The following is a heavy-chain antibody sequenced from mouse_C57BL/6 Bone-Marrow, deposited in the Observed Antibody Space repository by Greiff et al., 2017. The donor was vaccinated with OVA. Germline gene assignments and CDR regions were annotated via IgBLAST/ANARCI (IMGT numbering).Heavy chain of an antibody. J-gene: IGHJ4*01. CDR1: GFSFNTYA. Sequence: VKLVESGGGLVQPKGSLKLSCAASGFSFNTYAMNWVRQAPGKGLEWVARIRSKSNNYATYYADSVKDRFTISRDDSESMLYLQMNNLKTEDTAMYYCVRHGDSYAMDYWGQGTSVTVSS. CDR3: VRHGDSYAMDY. CDR2: IRSKSNNYAT. V-gene: IGHV10-1*01.